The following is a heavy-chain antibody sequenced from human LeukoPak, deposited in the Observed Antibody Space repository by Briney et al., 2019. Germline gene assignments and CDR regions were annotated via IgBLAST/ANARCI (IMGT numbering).Heavy chain of an antibody. Sequence: QSGGSLRLSCAASGFTFSNYAMHWVRQAPGKGLEYVSAISSNGGSTYYANSVKGRFTISRDNSKNTLYLQMGSLRAEGMAVYYCARDYYGSGSYEGGSFDYWGQGTLVTVSS. J-gene: IGHJ4*02. V-gene: IGHV3-64*01. D-gene: IGHD3-10*01. CDR1: GFTFSNYA. CDR2: ISSNGGST. CDR3: ARDYYGSGSYEGGSFDY.